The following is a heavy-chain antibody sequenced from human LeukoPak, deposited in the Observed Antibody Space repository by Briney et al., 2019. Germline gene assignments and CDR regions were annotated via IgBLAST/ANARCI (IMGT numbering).Heavy chain of an antibody. J-gene: IGHJ4*02. Sequence: YPGRSLSNSFATAEFTCRNYALHWVREAPFKELEWVAIISYDGSNKYYADSVRGRFTISRDNSKSALYLQMNSLRAEDTALYYCARADRWLQSRIDYWGQGTLVTVSS. D-gene: IGHD5-24*01. CDR3: ARADRWLQSRIDY. V-gene: IGHV3-30-3*01. CDR2: ISYDGSNK. CDR1: EFTCRNYA.